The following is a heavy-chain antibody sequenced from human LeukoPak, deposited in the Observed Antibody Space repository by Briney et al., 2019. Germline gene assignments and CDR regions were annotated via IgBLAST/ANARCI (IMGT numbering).Heavy chain of an antibody. Sequence: SSETLSLTCAVYGGSFSGYYWSWIRQPPGKGLEWIGEINHSGSTNYNPSLKSRVTISVDTSKNQFSLKLSSVTAADTAVYYCARGSGWYSGGYYFDYWGLGTLVTVSS. V-gene: IGHV4-34*01. D-gene: IGHD6-19*01. CDR2: INHSGST. CDR1: GGSFSGYY. J-gene: IGHJ4*02. CDR3: ARGSGWYSGGYYFDY.